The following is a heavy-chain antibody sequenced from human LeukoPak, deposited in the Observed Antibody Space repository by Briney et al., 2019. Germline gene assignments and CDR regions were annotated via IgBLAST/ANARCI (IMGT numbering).Heavy chain of an antibody. CDR1: GYIFATYF. D-gene: IGHD3-10*01. V-gene: IGHV1-46*01. J-gene: IGHJ3*02. CDR3: ARGTTHLWFGEGGNALDI. CDR2: INPRGGST. Sequence: ASVRVSCKASGYIFATYFMHWLRQAPGQGPEWMGIINPRGGSTDYAQKFQGRVTMTRDTSINTAYMELSRLTYDDTAVYYCARGTTHLWFGEGGNALDIWGQGTMVTVSS.